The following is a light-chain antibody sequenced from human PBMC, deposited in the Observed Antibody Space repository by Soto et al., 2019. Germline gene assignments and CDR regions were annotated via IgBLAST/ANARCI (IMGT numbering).Light chain of an antibody. CDR3: QQSYSTPRT. V-gene: IGKV1-39*01. CDR1: QSISSS. J-gene: IGKJ1*01. Sequence: DIQMTQSPSSLSASVGDRVTITCRASQSISSSLNWYQQKPGKAPKLLIYAASRLQSGVPSRFSGSGSGTDFTLTISRLQPEDFATYYCQQSYSTPRTFGQGTKVEIK. CDR2: AAS.